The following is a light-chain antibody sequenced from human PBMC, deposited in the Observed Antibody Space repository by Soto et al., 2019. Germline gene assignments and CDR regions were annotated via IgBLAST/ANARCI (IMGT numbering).Light chain of an antibody. CDR1: QSISTW. Sequence: DIQMTQSPSTLSASVGDRVTITCRASQSISTWLAWYQQKPGKAPKLLIYKASSLESGVPSRFSGSGSGTEFTLTISILQPDDFATYYCQKYNSLSPFTFGPGTKVDIK. V-gene: IGKV1-5*03. CDR3: QKYNSLSPFT. CDR2: KAS. J-gene: IGKJ3*01.